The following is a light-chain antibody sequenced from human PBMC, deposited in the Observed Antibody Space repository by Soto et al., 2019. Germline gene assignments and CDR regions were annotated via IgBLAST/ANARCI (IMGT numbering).Light chain of an antibody. V-gene: IGKV3-15*01. J-gene: IGKJ5*01. CDR1: QSVSNN. CDR2: YAS. Sequence: EIMMTQSPATLSVSPGERATLSCRASQSVSNNLAWYQQKPGQAPRLLIYYASTRATGVPARFSGSGSGTESTLTISGLQSEDFALYDCQQYNYWPPSTFGQGTRLEIK. CDR3: QQYNYWPPST.